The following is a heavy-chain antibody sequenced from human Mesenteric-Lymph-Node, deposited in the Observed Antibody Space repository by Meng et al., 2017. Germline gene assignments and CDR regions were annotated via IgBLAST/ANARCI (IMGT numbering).Heavy chain of an antibody. V-gene: IGHV4-61*01. CDR1: GGSVSSGSYY. D-gene: IGHD7-27*01. Sequence: SETLSLTCTVSGGSVSSGSYYWSWIRQPPGKGLEWIGYIYYSGSTNYNPSLKSRVTISVDTSKNQFSLKLSSVTAADTAVYYRARENRLTGEGYWGQGTLVTVSS. CDR2: IYYSGST. CDR3: ARENRLTGEGY. J-gene: IGHJ4*02.